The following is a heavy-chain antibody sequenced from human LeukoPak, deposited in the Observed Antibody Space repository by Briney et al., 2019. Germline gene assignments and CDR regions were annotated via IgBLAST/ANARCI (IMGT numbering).Heavy chain of an antibody. J-gene: IGHJ4*02. V-gene: IGHV1-2*02. CDR3: ATIRSGYDSSGYYPFDY. CDR2: INPNSGGT. D-gene: IGHD3-22*01. CDR1: GYTFTGYY. Sequence: SVKVSCKASGYTFTGYYMHWVRQAPGQGLEWMGWINPNSGGTNYAQKFQGRVTMTRDTSISTAYMELSRLRSDDTAVYYCATIRSGYDSSGYYPFDYWGQGTLVTVSS.